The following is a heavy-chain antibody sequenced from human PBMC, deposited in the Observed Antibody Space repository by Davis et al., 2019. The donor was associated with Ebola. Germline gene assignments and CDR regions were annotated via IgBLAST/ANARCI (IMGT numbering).Heavy chain of an antibody. CDR3: ARQLPMTPLDY. CDR2: IYYSGST. J-gene: IGHJ4*02. CDR1: GGSISSSSYY. V-gene: IGHV4-39*01. Sequence: SETLSLTCTVSGGSISSSSYYWGWIRQPPGKGLEWIGSIYYSGSTYYNPSLKSRVTISVDTSKNQFSLKPSSVTAADTAVYYCARQLPMTPLDYWGQGTLVTVSS.